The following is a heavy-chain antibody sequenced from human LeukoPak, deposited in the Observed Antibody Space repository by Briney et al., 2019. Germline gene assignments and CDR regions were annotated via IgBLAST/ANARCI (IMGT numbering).Heavy chain of an antibody. D-gene: IGHD2-21*01. CDR3: ARGGSGYCGGDCYYFDY. V-gene: IGHV1-69*13. CDR2: IIPIFGTA. J-gene: IGHJ4*02. CDR1: GGTFSSYA. Sequence: SVKVSCKASGGTFSSYAISWVRQAPGQGLEWMGGIIPIFGTANYAQKFQGRVTITADESTSTAYMELSSLRSEDTAVYYCARGGSGYCGGDCYYFDYWGQGTLVTVSS.